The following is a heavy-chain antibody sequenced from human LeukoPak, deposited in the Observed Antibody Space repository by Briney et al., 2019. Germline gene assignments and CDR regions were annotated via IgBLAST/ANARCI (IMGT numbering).Heavy chain of an antibody. D-gene: IGHD5-12*01. CDR3: GRGRRYSGYDWVVGYYFDC. J-gene: IGHJ4*02. CDR1: GATFSSYA. Sequence: SVKVSCKASGATFSSYAISWVRQAPGQRLEWMGGIIPNFGTANYAQKFQGRVTITADESTSTAYMELSSLRSEDAAVYYCGRGRRYSGYDWVVGYYFDCWGEGSLVSVSS. V-gene: IGHV1-69*01. CDR2: IIPNFGTA.